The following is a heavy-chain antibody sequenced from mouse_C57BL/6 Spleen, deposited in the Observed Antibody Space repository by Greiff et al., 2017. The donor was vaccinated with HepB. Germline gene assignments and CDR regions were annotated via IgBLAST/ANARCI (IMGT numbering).Heavy chain of an antibody. CDR1: GYTFTSYW. CDR3: AGSMTITTVVFDY. D-gene: IGHD1-1*01. J-gene: IGHJ2*01. Sequence: VQLQQPGAELVKPGASVKLSCKASGYTFTSYWMHWVKQRPGRGLEWIGRIDPNSGGTKYNEKFKSKATLTVDKPSSTAYMQLSSLTSEDSAVYYCAGSMTITTVVFDYWGQGTTLTVSS. CDR2: IDPNSGGT. V-gene: IGHV1-72*01.